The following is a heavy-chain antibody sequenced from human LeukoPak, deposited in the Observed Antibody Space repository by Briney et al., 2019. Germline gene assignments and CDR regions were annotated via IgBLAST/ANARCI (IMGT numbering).Heavy chain of an antibody. D-gene: IGHD3-3*01. Sequence: ASVKVSCKASGYTFTSYDINWVRQATGQGLEWMGWMNPNSGNTGYAQKFQGRVTMTRNTSISTAYMEPSSLRSEDTAVYYCARRQARTITIFGVVTKQARNWFDPWGQGTLVTVSS. J-gene: IGHJ5*02. CDR2: MNPNSGNT. V-gene: IGHV1-8*01. CDR3: ARRQARTITIFGVVTKQARNWFDP. CDR1: GYTFTSYD.